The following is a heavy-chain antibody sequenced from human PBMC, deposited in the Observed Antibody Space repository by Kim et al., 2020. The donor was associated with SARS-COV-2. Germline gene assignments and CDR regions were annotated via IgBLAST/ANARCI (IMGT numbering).Heavy chain of an antibody. CDR2: ISYDGSNK. J-gene: IGHJ4*01. D-gene: IGHD2-8*01. CDR1: GFTFSSYG. Sequence: GGSLRLSCAASGFTFSSYGMHWVRQAPGKGLEWVAVISYDGSNKYYADSVKGRFTISRDNSKNTLYLQMNSLRAEDTAVYYCAKDPMVYAIFGGRYFDY. CDR3: AKDPMVYAIFGGRYFDY. V-gene: IGHV3-30*18.